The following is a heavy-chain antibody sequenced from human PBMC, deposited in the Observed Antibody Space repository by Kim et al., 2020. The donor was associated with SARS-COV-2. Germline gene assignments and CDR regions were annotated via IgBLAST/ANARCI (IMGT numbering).Heavy chain of an antibody. CDR2: ISSSSSTI. V-gene: IGHV3-48*04. CDR1: GFTFSSYS. Sequence: GGSLRLSCAASGFTFSSYSMNWVRQAPGKGLEWVSYISSSSSTIYYADSVKGRFTISRDNAKNSLYLQMNSLRAEDTAVYYCARDRGGSYFRVSPLRWGQGTLVTVSS. D-gene: IGHD1-26*01. J-gene: IGHJ4*02. CDR3: ARDRGGSYFRVSPLR.